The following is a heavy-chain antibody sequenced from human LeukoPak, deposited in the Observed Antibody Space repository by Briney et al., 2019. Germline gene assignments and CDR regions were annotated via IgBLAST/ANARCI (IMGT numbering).Heavy chain of an antibody. J-gene: IGHJ4*02. CDR3: ATIITMAGG. V-gene: IGHV3-30*03. CDR2: ISYDGSNK. D-gene: IGHD3-10*01. Sequence: GGSLRLSCAASGFTFSSYGMHWVRQAPGKGLEWVAVISYDGSNKYYADSVKGRFTISRDNAKNSLYLQMNSLRAEDTALYYCATIITMAGGWGQGTLVTVSS. CDR1: GFTFSSYG.